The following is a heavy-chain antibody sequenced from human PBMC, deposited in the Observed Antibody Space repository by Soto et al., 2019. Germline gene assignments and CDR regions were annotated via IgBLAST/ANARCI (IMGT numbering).Heavy chain of an antibody. V-gene: IGHV3-23*01. CDR1: GFTFSSYA. CDR2: ISGSGGST. J-gene: IGHJ5*02. Sequence: XESLKLSCAASGFTFSSYAMNGVRQAPGKGLEWVSYISGSGGSTYYADSVQGRFTISRDNSKNTLYLHMNSLRVEDTAVYYWAKERWLAPWGQGSLVIGS. D-gene: IGHD6-19*01. CDR3: AKERWLAP.